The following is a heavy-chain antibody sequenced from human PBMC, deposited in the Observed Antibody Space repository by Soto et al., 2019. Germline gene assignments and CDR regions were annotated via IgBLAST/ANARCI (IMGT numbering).Heavy chain of an antibody. V-gene: IGHV4-31*03. D-gene: IGHD6-19*01. Sequence: SETLSLTCTVSGDSISSNGYYWSWIRQHPEKGLEWIGYINHSGNTNYSSSLKSRVTISGDTSKNQFSLKLSSVTAADTAVYYCARVRAVAGTPFDYWGQGTLVTVSS. J-gene: IGHJ4*02. CDR2: INHSGNT. CDR1: GDSISSNGYY. CDR3: ARVRAVAGTPFDY.